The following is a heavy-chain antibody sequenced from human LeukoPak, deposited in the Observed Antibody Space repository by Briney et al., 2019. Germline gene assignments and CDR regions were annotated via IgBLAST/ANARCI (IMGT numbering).Heavy chain of an antibody. CDR3: AKAPSSYYDSSGYYT. Sequence: GRSLRLSCAASGFTFDDYAMHWVRQAPGKGLEWVSGISWNSGSIGYADSVKGRFTISRDNAKNFLYLQMNSLRAEDTALYYCAKAPSSYYDSSGYYTWGQGTLVTVSS. V-gene: IGHV3-9*01. D-gene: IGHD3-22*01. CDR1: GFTFDDYA. CDR2: ISWNSGSI. J-gene: IGHJ5*02.